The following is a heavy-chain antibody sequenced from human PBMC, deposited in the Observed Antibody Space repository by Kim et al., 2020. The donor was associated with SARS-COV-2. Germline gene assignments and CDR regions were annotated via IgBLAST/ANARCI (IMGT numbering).Heavy chain of an antibody. CDR2: TYYRSKWYN. J-gene: IGHJ6*02. V-gene: IGHV6-1*01. CDR1: GDSVSSNSAA. CDR3: AMRIAVARPNYYYYGMDV. Sequence: SQTLSLTCAISGDSVSSNSAAWNWIRQSPSIGLEWLGRTYYRSKWYNDYAVSVKSRITINPDTSKNQFSLQLNSVTPEDTAVYYCAMRIAVARPNYYYYGMDVWGQGTTVTVSS. D-gene: IGHD6-19*01.